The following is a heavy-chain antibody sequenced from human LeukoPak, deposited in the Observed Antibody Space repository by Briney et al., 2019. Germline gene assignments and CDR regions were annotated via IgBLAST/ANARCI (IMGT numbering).Heavy chain of an antibody. V-gene: IGHV3-30*02. Sequence: PGGSLRLSCAASGFTFSNYGMHWVRQAPGKGLEWVAFIRYDGSNTYYADSVKGRFTISRDNSKNTLYLQMNSLRAEDTAVYYCAKDSGRGYSYGYTTKYYFDYWGQGTLVTVSS. CDR1: GFTFSNYG. CDR2: IRYDGSNT. D-gene: IGHD5-18*01. CDR3: AKDSGRGYSYGYTTKYYFDY. J-gene: IGHJ4*02.